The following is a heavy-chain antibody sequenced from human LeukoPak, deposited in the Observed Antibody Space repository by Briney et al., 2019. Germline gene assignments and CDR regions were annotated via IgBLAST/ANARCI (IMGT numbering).Heavy chain of an antibody. Sequence: PGGSLRLSCAASGFTFSSYSMNWVRQAPGKGLEWVSSISSSSSYIYYADSVKGRFTISRDNAKNSLYLQMNSLRAEDTAVYYCAPRRKEGQEYDILTGEFDPWGQGTLVTVSS. D-gene: IGHD3-9*01. J-gene: IGHJ5*02. CDR1: GFTFSSYS. CDR2: ISSSSSYI. CDR3: APRRKEGQEYDILTGEFDP. V-gene: IGHV3-21*01.